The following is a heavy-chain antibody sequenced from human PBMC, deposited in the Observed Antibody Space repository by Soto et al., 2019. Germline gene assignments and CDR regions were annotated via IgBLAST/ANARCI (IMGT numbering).Heavy chain of an antibody. CDR3: ARDFKRDSSPAGPFEY. CDR1: GGSVSSGVCY. CDR2: IYYSGST. Sequence: SETLSLTCTVSGGSVSSGVCYWTWIRQHPGKGLEWIGYIYYSGSTYYNPSLKSRVTISVDTSNNQFSLKLSSVTVADTAVFYCARDFKRDSSPAGPFEYWGLGTLVTVSS. D-gene: IGHD6-13*01. V-gene: IGHV4-30-4*08. J-gene: IGHJ4*02.